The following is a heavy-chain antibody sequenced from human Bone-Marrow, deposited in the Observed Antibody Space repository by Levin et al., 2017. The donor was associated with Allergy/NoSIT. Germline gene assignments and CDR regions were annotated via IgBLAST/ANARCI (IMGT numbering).Heavy chain of an antibody. Sequence: GGSLRLSCAASGFTISNNYMSWVRQAPGKGLEWVSAIYHDGDTYYADSVKDRFTISKDISKNTLSLQMNGLRAEDTAVYYCARDSLGARATIHWGQGTLVTVSS. CDR2: IYHDGDT. J-gene: IGHJ4*02. V-gene: IGHV3-66*01. CDR3: ARDSLGARATIH. CDR1: GFTISNNY. D-gene: IGHD1-26*01.